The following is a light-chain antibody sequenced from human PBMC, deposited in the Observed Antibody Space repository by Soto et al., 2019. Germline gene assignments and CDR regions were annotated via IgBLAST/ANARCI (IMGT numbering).Light chain of an antibody. CDR1: QSLSYSDGNIY. V-gene: IGKV2-30*01. J-gene: IGKJ4*01. CDR3: MQGTHRPIT. Sequence: DVVMTQSPLSLPVTLGQPASISCWSSQSLSYSDGNIYLNWFHQRPGQSPRRLIYKVFNRDSGVPDRFSGSVSGTDFTLKISRVEDEDVGIYYCMQGTHRPITFGGGTKVEIK. CDR2: KVF.